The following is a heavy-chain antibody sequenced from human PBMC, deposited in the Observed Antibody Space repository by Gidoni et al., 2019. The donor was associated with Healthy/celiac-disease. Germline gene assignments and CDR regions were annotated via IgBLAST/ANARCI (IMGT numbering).Heavy chain of an antibody. CDR2: IYYSGST. D-gene: IGHD1-26*01. CDR1: GGSIIRGVYY. V-gene: IGHV4-31*03. CDR3: ARDGSFRQRLSREVGMDV. J-gene: IGHJ6*02. Sequence: QVQLQESGPGLVNPSQTLSLTCTVSGGSIIRGVYYWSWIRQHPGKGLEWIGYIYYSGSTYYNPSLKSRVTISVDTSKNQFSLKLSSVTAADTAVYYCARDGSFRQRLSREVGMDVWGQGTTVTVSS.